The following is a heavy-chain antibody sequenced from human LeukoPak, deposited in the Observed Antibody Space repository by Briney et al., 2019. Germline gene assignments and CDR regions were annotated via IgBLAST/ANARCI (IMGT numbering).Heavy chain of an antibody. D-gene: IGHD1-26*01. CDR3: AREATNAFDI. CDR2: INPNSGGT. CDR1: GYTFTSHS. Sequence: ASVKVSCKTSGYTFTSHSMHWVRQAPGQGLEWMGWINPNSGGTNYAQKFQGRVTMTRDTSISTAYMELSRLRSDDTAAYYCAREATNAFDIWGQGTMVTVSS. J-gene: IGHJ3*02. V-gene: IGHV1-2*02.